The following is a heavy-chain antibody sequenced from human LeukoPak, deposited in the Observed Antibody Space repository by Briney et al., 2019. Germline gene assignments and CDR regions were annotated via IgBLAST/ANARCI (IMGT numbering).Heavy chain of an antibody. CDR1: GFTLRGHS. J-gene: IGHJ6*03. CDR2: ISGSGGST. V-gene: IGHV3-23*01. D-gene: IGHD6-13*01. Sequence: GGSLRLSCAATGFTLRGHSMNWVRQAPGKGLEWVSAISGSGGSTYYADSVKGRFTISRDNSKNTLYLQMNSLRAEDTAVYYCAKEAASNYYYCYYMDVWGKGTTVTVSS. CDR3: AKEAASNYYYCYYMDV.